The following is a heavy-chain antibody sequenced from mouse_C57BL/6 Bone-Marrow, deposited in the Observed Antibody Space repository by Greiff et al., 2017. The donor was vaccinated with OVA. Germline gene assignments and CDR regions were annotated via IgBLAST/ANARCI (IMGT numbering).Heavy chain of an antibody. CDR1: GYTFTSYW. D-gene: IGHD2-2*01. V-gene: IGHV1-72*01. J-gene: IGHJ3*01. CDR3: ARSYGYSWCAY. CDR2: IDPNSGGT. Sequence: QVQLQQPGAELVKPGASVKLSCKASGYTFTSYWMHWVQQRPGRGLAWIGRIDPNSGGTKYNEKLKSTATLTVDKTSSTAYMQRSSLTSEDSAVNYCARSYGYSWCAYWGPGTLVTVSA.